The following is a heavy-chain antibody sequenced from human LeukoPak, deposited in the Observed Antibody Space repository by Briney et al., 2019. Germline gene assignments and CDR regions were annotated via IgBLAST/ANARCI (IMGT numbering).Heavy chain of an antibody. D-gene: IGHD3-22*01. CDR3: ARDGTYYYDSSGYPDY. CDR2: INSDGSST. Sequence: GGSLRLSCAASGLTFSSYWMHWVRKAPGKGLVWVSRINSDGSSTSYADSVKGRFTISRDNAKNTLYLQMNSLRAEDTAVYYCARDGTYYYDSSGYPDYWGQGTLVTVSS. J-gene: IGHJ4*02. CDR1: GLTFSSYW. V-gene: IGHV3-74*01.